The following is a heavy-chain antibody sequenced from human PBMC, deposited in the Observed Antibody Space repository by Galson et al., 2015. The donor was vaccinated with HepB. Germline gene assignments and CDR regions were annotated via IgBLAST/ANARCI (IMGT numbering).Heavy chain of an antibody. CDR3: AKDHSTSLYPKYYFDY. J-gene: IGHJ4*02. CDR1: GFTFSNYG. CDR2: ISYDGNNK. V-gene: IGHV3-30*18. Sequence: SLRLSCAASGFTFSNYGMHWVRQAPGKGLEWVAAISYDGNNKYYADSVKGRFTISRHNFKSTLYLQMNSLRAEDTAVYYCAKDHSTSLYPKYYFDYWGQGSLVTVSS. D-gene: IGHD6-13*01.